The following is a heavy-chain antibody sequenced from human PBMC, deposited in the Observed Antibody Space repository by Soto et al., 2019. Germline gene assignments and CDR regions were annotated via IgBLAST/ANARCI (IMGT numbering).Heavy chain of an antibody. J-gene: IGHJ4*02. D-gene: IGHD2-8*01. V-gene: IGHV3-66*01. Sequence: PGGSLRLSCAASGFTVSSNYMSWVRQAPGKGLEWVSVIYSGGSTYYADSVKGRFTISRDNSKNTLYLQMNSLRSEDTAVYYCATELSLYCTNGVCSDYWGQGTLVTVSS. CDR3: ATELSLYCTNGVCSDY. CDR2: IYSGGST. CDR1: GFTVSSNY.